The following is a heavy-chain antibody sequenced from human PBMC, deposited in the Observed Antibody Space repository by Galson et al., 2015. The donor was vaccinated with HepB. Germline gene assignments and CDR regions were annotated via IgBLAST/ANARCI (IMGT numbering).Heavy chain of an antibody. CDR1: GYTLTELP. D-gene: IGHD1-26*01. CDR2: FDPEDGET. J-gene: IGHJ4*02. V-gene: IGHV1-24*01. Sequence: SVKVSCKVSGYTLTELPMHWVRQAPGKGLEWMGGFDPEDGETIYTQKFQGRVTMTEDASTNTACMEMSSPRSEDTAVYYCVSAWAREWALRDIDSWGQGTVVTVSS. CDR3: VSAWAREWALRDIDS.